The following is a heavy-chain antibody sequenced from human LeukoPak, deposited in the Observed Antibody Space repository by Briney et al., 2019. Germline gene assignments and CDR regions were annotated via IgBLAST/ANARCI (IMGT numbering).Heavy chain of an antibody. J-gene: IGHJ6*02. CDR2: IYYSGST. D-gene: IGHD2-2*01. CDR3: ARRSIRNYYGMDV. Sequence: SETLSLTCTVSGVSISSYYWSWIRQPPGKGLEWIGYIYYSGSTNYNPSLKRRVTISVDTSKNQFSLKLSFVTAADTAVYYCARRSIRNYYGMDVWGQGTTVTVSS. CDR1: GVSISSYY. V-gene: IGHV4-59*01.